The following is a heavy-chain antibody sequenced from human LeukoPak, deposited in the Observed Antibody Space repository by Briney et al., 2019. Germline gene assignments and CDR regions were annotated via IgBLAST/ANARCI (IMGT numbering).Heavy chain of an antibody. J-gene: IGHJ4*02. D-gene: IGHD4-17*01. CDR3: TRGSYGDYGY. V-gene: IGHV3-21*01. CDR1: GFIFSSFT. Sequence: GGSLRLSCAASGFIFSSFTMNWVRQAPGKGLEWVLSISSDSKSIYYADSVKGRFIISRDNAKNSLFLQMDSLRAEDTALYYCTRGSYGDYGYWGQGTLVTVSS. CDR2: ISSDSKSI.